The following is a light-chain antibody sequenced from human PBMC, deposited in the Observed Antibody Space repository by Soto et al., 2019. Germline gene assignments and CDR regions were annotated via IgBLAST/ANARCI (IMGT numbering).Light chain of an antibody. Sequence: SYELTQPPSVSVAPGQTATITCGGSNIRTKSVHWCRQRPGQAPVLVVYDDRDRPSGIPEPFSGSNSGNTATLTISKVEPGDEADYYCQVWDSSGDHPVFGGVTKLTVL. J-gene: IGLJ2*01. CDR2: DDR. V-gene: IGLV3-21*02. CDR1: NIRTKS. CDR3: QVWDSSGDHPV.